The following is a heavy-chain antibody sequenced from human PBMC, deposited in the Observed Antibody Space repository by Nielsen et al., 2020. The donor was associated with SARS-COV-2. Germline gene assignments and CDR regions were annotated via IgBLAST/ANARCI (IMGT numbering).Heavy chain of an antibody. Sequence: GGSLRLSCAASGFTFSSYGMNWVRQAPGKGLEWVSSISSSSSYIYYADSVKGRFTISRDNAKNSLYLQMNSLRAEDTAVYYCARDSSEPVTPFAYWGQGTLVTVSS. D-gene: IGHD4-23*01. V-gene: IGHV3-21*01. CDR1: GFTFSSYG. J-gene: IGHJ4*02. CDR3: ARDSSEPVTPFAY. CDR2: ISSSSSYI.